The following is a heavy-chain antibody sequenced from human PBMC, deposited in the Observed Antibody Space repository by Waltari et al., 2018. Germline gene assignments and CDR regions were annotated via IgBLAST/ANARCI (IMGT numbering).Heavy chain of an antibody. J-gene: IGHJ6*02. CDR3: ARGGGLLRGVSGYGYGMDV. CDR2: INHSGPT. V-gene: IGHV4-38-2*01. CDR1: GYSISSGYY. Sequence: QVQLQESGPRLVTPSETLSLNCAVSGYSISSGYYWDWIRQPPGKGLEGMGTINHSGPTYYNPSLKSRVTISVETSKNHFSLEMRSVTAADTAVYYCARGGGLLRGVSGYGYGMDVWGQGTTVTVSS. D-gene: IGHD3-10*01.